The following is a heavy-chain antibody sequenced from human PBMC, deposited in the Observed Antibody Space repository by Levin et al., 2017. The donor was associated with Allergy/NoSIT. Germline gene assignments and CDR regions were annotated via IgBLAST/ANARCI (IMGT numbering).Heavy chain of an antibody. V-gene: IGHV4-61*01. CDR2: IYYSGST. Sequence: PGGSLRLSCTVSGGSVSSGSYYWSWIRQPPGKGLEWIGYIYYSGSTNYNPSLKSRVTISVDTSKNQFSLKLSSVTAADTAVYYCARLSPLRYFDTNFDYWGQGTLVTVSS. J-gene: IGHJ4*02. D-gene: IGHD3-9*01. CDR1: GGSVSSGSYY. CDR3: ARLSPLRYFDTNFDY.